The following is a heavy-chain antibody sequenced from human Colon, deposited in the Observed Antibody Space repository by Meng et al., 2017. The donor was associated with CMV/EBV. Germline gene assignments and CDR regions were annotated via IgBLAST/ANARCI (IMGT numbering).Heavy chain of an antibody. Sequence: QLQLQESGPGLVKPSETLSLTCTVSGGSLSTSSYSWNWIRQPPGKGLEWIASLYYNGNTYYSPSLKSRVTISVDTSKNQFSLGLTSVTAADTAFYYCAKGDGNYVGALDYWGQGTLVTVSS. D-gene: IGHD4-17*01. CDR2: LYYNGNT. CDR3: AKGDGNYVGALDY. CDR1: GGSLSTSSYS. J-gene: IGHJ4*02. V-gene: IGHV4-39*07.